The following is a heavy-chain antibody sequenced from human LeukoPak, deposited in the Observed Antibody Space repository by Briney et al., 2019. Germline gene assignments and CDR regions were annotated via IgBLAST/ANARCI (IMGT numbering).Heavy chain of an antibody. Sequence: ASVTVSCKASGYTFTSYGISWVRQAPGQGLEWMGWISAYNGNTNYAQKLQGRVTMTTDTSTSTAYMELRSLRSDDTAVYYCARVENMAETYYYDSSGVDYWGQGTLVTVSS. J-gene: IGHJ4*02. CDR1: GYTFTSYG. CDR2: ISAYNGNT. CDR3: ARVENMAETYYYDSSGVDY. V-gene: IGHV1-18*01. D-gene: IGHD3-22*01.